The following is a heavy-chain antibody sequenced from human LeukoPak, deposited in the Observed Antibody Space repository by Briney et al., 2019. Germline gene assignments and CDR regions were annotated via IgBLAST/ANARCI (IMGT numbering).Heavy chain of an antibody. D-gene: IGHD3-10*01. CDR1: GGSISSSSYY. CDR3: ARDPRTMVRGGFDY. V-gene: IGHV4-39*07. J-gene: IGHJ4*02. Sequence: SETLSLTCTVSGGSISSSSYYWGWIRQPPGKGLEWIGSIYYSGSTYYNASLKSRVTISVDTSKNQFSLKLSSVTAADTAVYYCARDPRTMVRGGFDYWGQGTLVTVSA. CDR2: IYYSGST.